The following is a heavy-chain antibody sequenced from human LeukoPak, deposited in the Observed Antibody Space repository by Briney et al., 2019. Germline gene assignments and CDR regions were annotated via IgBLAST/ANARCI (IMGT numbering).Heavy chain of an antibody. Sequence: GGSPRLSCAASGFTFSSYGMHWVRQAPGKGLEWVSAISGSGGSTYYADSVKGRFTISRDNSKNTLYLQMNSLRAEDTAVYYCAKENDFWSGYLGWFDPWGQGTLVTVSS. CDR2: ISGSGGST. CDR1: GFTFSSYG. D-gene: IGHD3-3*01. J-gene: IGHJ5*02. CDR3: AKENDFWSGYLGWFDP. V-gene: IGHV3-23*01.